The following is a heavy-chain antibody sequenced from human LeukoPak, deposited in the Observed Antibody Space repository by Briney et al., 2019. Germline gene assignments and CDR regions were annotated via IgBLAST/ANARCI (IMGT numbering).Heavy chain of an antibody. D-gene: IGHD4-23*01. CDR1: GGSISSFY. Sequence: PSETLSLTCTVSGGSISSFYWTWIRQPPGKGLEWIGYIYYSGSTNYNPSLKSRVTISVDTSKNQFSLKLSSVTAADTAVYYCARVQAYGGKGYFDYWGQGTLVTVSS. J-gene: IGHJ4*02. V-gene: IGHV4-59*01. CDR3: ARVQAYGGKGYFDY. CDR2: IYYSGST.